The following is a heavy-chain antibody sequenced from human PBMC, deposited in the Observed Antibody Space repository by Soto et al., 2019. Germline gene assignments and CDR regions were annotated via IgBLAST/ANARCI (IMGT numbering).Heavy chain of an antibody. Sequence: VQLLESGGGWVQPGGSLRLSCAASGFTFNSYAMSWVRQAPGKGLEWVSSISGSGGSTYYADSVKGRFTISRDNSKNTVDLQMNSLRAEDTAVYYWAKESSTTCPLNWLDPCGQGTLVTVSS. D-gene: IGHD2-2*01. V-gene: IGHV3-23*01. CDR2: ISGSGGST. CDR1: GFTFNSYA. J-gene: IGHJ5*02. CDR3: AKESSTTCPLNWLDP.